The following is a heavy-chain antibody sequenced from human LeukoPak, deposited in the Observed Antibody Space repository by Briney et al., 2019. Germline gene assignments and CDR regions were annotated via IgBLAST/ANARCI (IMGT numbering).Heavy chain of an antibody. V-gene: IGHV1-69*13. CDR1: GGTFSSYA. D-gene: IGHD6-13*01. J-gene: IGHJ5*02. CDR2: IIPIFGTA. Sequence: ASVKVSCKASGGTFSSYAISWVRQAPGQGLEWMGGIIPIFGTANHAQKHQGRVTITADESTSTAYMELSSLRSEDTAVYYCARVVAAAGTEWFDPWGQGTLVTVSS. CDR3: ARVVAAAGTEWFDP.